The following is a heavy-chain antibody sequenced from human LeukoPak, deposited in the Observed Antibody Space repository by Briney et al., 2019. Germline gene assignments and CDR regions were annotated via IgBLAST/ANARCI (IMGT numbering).Heavy chain of an antibody. Sequence: ASVKVSCKASGYTFTGYYMHWVRQAPGQGLEWMGWINPNSGGTNYAQKFRGRVTMTRDTSISTAYMELSRLRSDDTAVYYCARVTLRIVVEYYYGMDVWGQGTTVTVSS. CDR3: ARVTLRIVVEYYYGMDV. D-gene: IGHD3-22*01. V-gene: IGHV1-2*02. CDR1: GYTFTGYY. CDR2: INPNSGGT. J-gene: IGHJ6*02.